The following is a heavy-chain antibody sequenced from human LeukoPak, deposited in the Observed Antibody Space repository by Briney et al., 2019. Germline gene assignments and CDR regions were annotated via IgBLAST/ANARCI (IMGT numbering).Heavy chain of an antibody. Sequence: GGSLRLSCAASGFTFSSYAMSWVRQAPGKGLEWVSAISGSGGSTYYADSVKGRFTISRDNSKNTLYLQMNSLRAEDTAVYYXXXXHGGYYGLFGYWGQGTLVTVSS. D-gene: IGHD3-22*01. CDR3: XXXHGGYYGLFGY. CDR2: ISGSGGST. V-gene: IGHV3-23*01. J-gene: IGHJ4*02. CDR1: GFTFSSYA.